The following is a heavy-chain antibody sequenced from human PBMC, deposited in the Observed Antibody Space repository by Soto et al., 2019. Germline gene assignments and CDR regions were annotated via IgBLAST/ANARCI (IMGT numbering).Heavy chain of an antibody. V-gene: IGHV3-7*01. D-gene: IGHD2-15*01. CDR1: GFSINTYW. J-gene: IGHJ4*02. CDR3: AAWDISNI. CDR2: INPEGNAK. Sequence: EVQLVGSGGGLVQPGGSLRLSCSGFGFSINTYWMNWIRQTPDKGLEWVANINPEGNAKTYVDPVKGRFFVSRDNTRNSLDLQMTSLRVEDSAIYFCAAWDISNIWGQGILVTVSS.